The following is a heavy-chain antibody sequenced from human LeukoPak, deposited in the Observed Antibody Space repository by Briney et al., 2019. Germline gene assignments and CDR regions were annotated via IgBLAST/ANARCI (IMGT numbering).Heavy chain of an antibody. J-gene: IGHJ4*02. CDR3: AKDPYQTYREYGSARPDY. CDR2: IYRSGST. Sequence: PGGSLRLSCAASGFTVTNNYMTWVRQAPGKGLEWVSVIYRSGSTYYADSVRGRFAISRDNSKNTLYLQMNSLRAEDTAVYYCAKDPYQTYREYGSARPDYWGQGTLVTVSS. CDR1: GFTVTNNY. V-gene: IGHV3-66*01. D-gene: IGHD3-10*01.